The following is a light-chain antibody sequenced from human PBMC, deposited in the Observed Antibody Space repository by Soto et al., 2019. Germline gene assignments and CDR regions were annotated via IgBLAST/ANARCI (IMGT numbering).Light chain of an antibody. CDR3: QSYDSSLSGGV. CDR2: GNS. CDR1: SSNIGAGYD. V-gene: IGLV1-40*01. Sequence: QSVLTQPPSVSGAPGQXXTISCTGSSSNIGAGYDVHWYQQLPGTAPKFLIYGNSNRPSGVPDRFSGSKSGTSASLAITGLQAEDEADYYCQSYDSSLSGGVFGGGTQLTVL. J-gene: IGLJ3*02.